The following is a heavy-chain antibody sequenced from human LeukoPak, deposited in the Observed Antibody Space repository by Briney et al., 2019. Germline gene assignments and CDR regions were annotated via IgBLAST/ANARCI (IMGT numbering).Heavy chain of an antibody. V-gene: IGHV3-74*01. CDR2: INSDGSST. CDR3: ARGNGYSYGLDY. J-gene: IGHJ4*02. CDR1: GFTFSSYW. D-gene: IGHD5-18*01. Sequence: GGSLRLSCAASGFTFSSYWMHWVRQAPGKGLLWVSRINSDGSSTSYADSVKGRFTISRDNAKNTLYLQMNSLRAEDTAVYYCARGNGYSYGLDYWGQGTLVTVSS.